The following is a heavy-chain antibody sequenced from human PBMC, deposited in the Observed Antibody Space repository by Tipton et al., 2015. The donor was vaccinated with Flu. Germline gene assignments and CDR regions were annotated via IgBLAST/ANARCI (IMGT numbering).Heavy chain of an antibody. CDR3: AREHYDVLTGYRSFDF. J-gene: IGHJ4*02. Sequence: GLVKPSETLSLTCTVSGASISSRSYYWGWIRQPPGKGLEWIGCIYSSGSTCYNPSLKSRVTISLDTSKNQFSLKLSSVTAADTAVYYCAREHYDVLTGYRSFDFWGLGKLVTVSS. CDR2: IYSSGST. V-gene: IGHV4-39*07. D-gene: IGHD3-9*01. CDR1: GASISSRSYY.